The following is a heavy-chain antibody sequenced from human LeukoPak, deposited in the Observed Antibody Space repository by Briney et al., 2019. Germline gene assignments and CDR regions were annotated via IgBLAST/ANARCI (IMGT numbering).Heavy chain of an antibody. CDR2: INPKSGGR. J-gene: IGHJ4*02. CDR1: GYTFSGYY. Sequence: ASVKVSCKAAGYTFSGYYMHWVRQAPGQGLEWMGWINPKSGGRSYAQRFQGRVTMTRDTSISTAYMELSRLRSDDTAVYYCATGERLVPAAMWFDYWGQGTLVTVSS. CDR3: ATGERLVPAAMWFDY. V-gene: IGHV1-2*02. D-gene: IGHD2-2*01.